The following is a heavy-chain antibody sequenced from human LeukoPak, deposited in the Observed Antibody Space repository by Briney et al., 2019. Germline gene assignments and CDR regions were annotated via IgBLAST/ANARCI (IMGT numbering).Heavy chain of an antibody. J-gene: IGHJ5*02. D-gene: IGHD3-22*01. CDR3: ARVVREPSRYYYEPYGWFDP. V-gene: IGHV1-46*03. CDR1: GYTFTSYY. CDR2: INPSGGST. Sequence: AXVKVSCKASGYTFTSYYMHWVRQAPGQGLEWMGIINPSGGSTSYAKKFQGRVTMTRDTSTSTVYIELSSLRSEDTAVYYCARVVREPSRYYYEPYGWFDPWGQGTLVTVSS.